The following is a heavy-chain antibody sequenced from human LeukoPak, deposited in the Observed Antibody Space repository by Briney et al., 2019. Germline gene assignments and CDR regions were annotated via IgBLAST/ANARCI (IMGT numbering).Heavy chain of an antibody. J-gene: IGHJ5*02. V-gene: IGHV3-23*01. D-gene: IGHD2-21*02. CDR1: GFIFSNYA. CDR3: AKDQTYCGGDCYLYNWFDP. CDR2: MSGSGSNT. Sequence: PGGSLRLSCVAPGFIFSNYAMSWVRQAPGKGLEWVSGMSGSGSNTYYADSVKGRFTISRDNSKNTLYLQMNSLRAEDTAVYYCAKDQTYCGGDCYLYNWFDPWGQGTLVTVSS.